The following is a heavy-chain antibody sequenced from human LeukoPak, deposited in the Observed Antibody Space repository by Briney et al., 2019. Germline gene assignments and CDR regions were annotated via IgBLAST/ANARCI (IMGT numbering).Heavy chain of an antibody. CDR2: IIPIFGTA. V-gene: IGHV1-69*05. Sequence: GASVKVSCKASGGTFSSYAISWVRQAPGQGLEWMGGIIPIFGTANYAQKFQGRVTITTDESTSTAFMELSSLRSEDTAVYYCARGQWLQTYNWFDPWGQGTLVTVSS. D-gene: IGHD5-24*01. CDR1: GGTFSSYA. J-gene: IGHJ5*02. CDR3: ARGQWLQTYNWFDP.